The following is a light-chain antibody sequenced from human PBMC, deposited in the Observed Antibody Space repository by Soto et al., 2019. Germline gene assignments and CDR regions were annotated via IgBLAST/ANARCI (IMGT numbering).Light chain of an antibody. CDR1: QSVTNY. CDR2: GAT. CDR3: QQRSNWPIT. V-gene: IGKV3-11*01. Sequence: EIVLTQSPATLSLSPGERVTLSCRASQSVTNYLAWYQQRPGQTPRILIYGATNRATGIPARFSRSGSGTDFTVTISCLEPEDFAVYYCQQRSNWPITFGQGTRLDIK. J-gene: IGKJ5*01.